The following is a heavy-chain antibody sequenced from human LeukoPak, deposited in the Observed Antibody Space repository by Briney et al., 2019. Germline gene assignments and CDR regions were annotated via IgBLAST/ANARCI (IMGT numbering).Heavy chain of an antibody. Sequence: GASVKVSCKASGGTFSSYAISWVRQAPGQGLEWMGGIIPIFGTANYAQKFQGRVTITTDESTSTAYMELSSLRSEDTAVYYCARSAGGYSYGSYYYYYYMDVWGKGTTVTVSS. D-gene: IGHD5-18*01. J-gene: IGHJ6*03. CDR1: GGTFSSYA. CDR3: ARSAGGYSYGSYYYYYYMDV. CDR2: IIPIFGTA. V-gene: IGHV1-69*05.